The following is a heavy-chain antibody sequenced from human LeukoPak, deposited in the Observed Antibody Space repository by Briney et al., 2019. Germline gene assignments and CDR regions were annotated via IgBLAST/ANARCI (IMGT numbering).Heavy chain of an antibody. CDR2: IIPTLGIA. CDR1: GGTFSSYA. Sequence: ASVKVSCKASGGTFSSYAISWVRQAPGQGLEWMGRIIPTLGIANYAQKFQGRVTITADKSTSTAYMELSSLRSEDTAVYYCARGLRRGYSPSAYWGQGTLVTVSS. J-gene: IGHJ4*02. D-gene: IGHD5-18*01. V-gene: IGHV1-69*04. CDR3: ARGLRRGYSPSAY.